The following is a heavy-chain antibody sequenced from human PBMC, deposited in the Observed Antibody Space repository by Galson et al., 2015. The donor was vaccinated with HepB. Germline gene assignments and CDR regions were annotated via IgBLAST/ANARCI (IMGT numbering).Heavy chain of an antibody. V-gene: IGHV3-21*01. Sequence: SLRLSCAASGFTFSSYSMNWVRQAPGKGLEWVSSISSSSSYIYYADSVKGRFTISRDNAKNSLYLQMNSLRAEDTAVYYCAREVVVAATRGYYYYYGMDVWGQGATVTVSS. D-gene: IGHD2-15*01. CDR3: AREVVVAATRGYYYYYGMDV. J-gene: IGHJ6*02. CDR2: ISSSSSYI. CDR1: GFTFSSYS.